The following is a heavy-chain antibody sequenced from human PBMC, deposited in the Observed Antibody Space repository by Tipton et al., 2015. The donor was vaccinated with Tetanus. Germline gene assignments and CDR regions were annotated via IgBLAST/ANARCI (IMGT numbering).Heavy chain of an antibody. J-gene: IGHJ4*02. V-gene: IGHV3-21*01. D-gene: IGHD2-21*02. CDR2: ISGSSNFI. CDR3: ARGMAVASNCGGACYSDC. CDR1: GFTFSDYS. Sequence: SLRLSCAASGFTFSDYSMNWVRQAPRKGLEWVSSISGSSNFINYADSVKGRFTISRANAKNSLYLQMISLRAEDTAVYSCARGMAVASNCGGACYSDCWGQGTLVTVSS.